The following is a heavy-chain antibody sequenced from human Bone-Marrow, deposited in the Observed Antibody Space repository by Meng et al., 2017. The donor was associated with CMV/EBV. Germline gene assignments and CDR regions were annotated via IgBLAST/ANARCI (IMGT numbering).Heavy chain of an antibody. J-gene: IGHJ6*01. CDR3: VGSEEVYHFRSGWEWYYHYGMDV. CDR2: IIPMRATT. Sequence: SVKVSCKASGDTFSKYVTSWVRQAPGQGLEWMGGIIPMRATTNYAQRFQGRVTITADKSTATVYMELSSLRSEDTAVYYCVGSEEVYHFRSGWEWYYHYGMDVWGPGTTVTVSS. D-gene: IGHD3-3*01. CDR1: GDTFSKYV. V-gene: IGHV1-69*10.